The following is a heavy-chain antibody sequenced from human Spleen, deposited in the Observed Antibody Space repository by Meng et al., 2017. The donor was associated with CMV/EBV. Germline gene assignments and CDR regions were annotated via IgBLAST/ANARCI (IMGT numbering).Heavy chain of an antibody. D-gene: IGHD6-19*01. CDR2: ISAYNGNT. J-gene: IGHJ6*02. Sequence: ASVKVSCKASGYTFTSNGISWVRQAPGQGLEWMGWISAYNGNTKYAQRLQGRVTMTTDTSTSTAYLELRSLRSDDTAVYYCARDRGWLAVDGGMDVWGQGTTVTVSS. CDR3: ARDRGWLAVDGGMDV. V-gene: IGHV1-18*01. CDR1: GYTFTSNG.